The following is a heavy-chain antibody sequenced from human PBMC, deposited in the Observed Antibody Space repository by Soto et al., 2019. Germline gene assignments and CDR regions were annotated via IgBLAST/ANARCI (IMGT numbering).Heavy chain of an antibody. CDR3: ARGSNTWDY. Sequence: QVQLQESGPGLVKPSETLSLTCTVSGGSISSYYWSWIRQPPGKGLEWIGYIYYSGSTNYNPSLESRVHMSVDTSNDQFALKLNSVTAADTAFFYCARGSNTWDYWGQGTLVTVSS. CDR2: IYYSGST. CDR1: GGSISSYY. V-gene: IGHV4-59*01. D-gene: IGHD1-26*01. J-gene: IGHJ4*02.